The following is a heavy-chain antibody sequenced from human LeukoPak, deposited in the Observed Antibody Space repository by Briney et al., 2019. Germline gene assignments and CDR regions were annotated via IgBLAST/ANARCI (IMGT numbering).Heavy chain of an antibody. D-gene: IGHD3-22*01. CDR3: TTNYYDSSGYHSV. V-gene: IGHV3-15*01. Sequence: GGSLRLSCAASGFTFSNAWMSWVRQAPGKGLEWVGRIKSKTDGGTTDYAAPVKGRFTISRGDSENTLYLQMNSLKTEDTAVYYCTTNYYDSSGYHSVWGQGTLVTVSS. CDR2: IKSKTDGGTT. CDR1: GFTFSNAW. J-gene: IGHJ4*02.